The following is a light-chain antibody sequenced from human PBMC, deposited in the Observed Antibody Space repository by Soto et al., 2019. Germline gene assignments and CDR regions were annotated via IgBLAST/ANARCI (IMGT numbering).Light chain of an antibody. V-gene: IGKV1-5*01. CDR2: DAS. CDR1: QSVGSW. CDR3: QEYNGYST. Sequence: DVQMTQSPSSLSACVGDRVTITCRASQSVGSWLAWYQQKPGKAPKLLIFDASSLEGGVPSRFSGSGSGTEFALTISSLQPDDSATYYCQEYNGYSTFGQGTKV. J-gene: IGKJ1*01.